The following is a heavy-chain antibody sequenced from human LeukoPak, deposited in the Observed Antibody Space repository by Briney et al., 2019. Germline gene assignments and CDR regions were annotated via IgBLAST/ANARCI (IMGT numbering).Heavy chain of an antibody. CDR2: IWSDGSND. J-gene: IGHJ4*02. CDR3: ARDPSGSGWSLSD. Sequence: GGSLRLSCTASGFNFGSDAMHWVRQAPGKGLEWVAFIWSDGSNDHYADSVKGRFTISRDNSKNTVCLQMSSLRVEDTAVYYCARDPSGSGWSLSDWGQGTPVTVSS. D-gene: IGHD6-19*01. CDR1: GFNFGSDA. V-gene: IGHV3-33*01.